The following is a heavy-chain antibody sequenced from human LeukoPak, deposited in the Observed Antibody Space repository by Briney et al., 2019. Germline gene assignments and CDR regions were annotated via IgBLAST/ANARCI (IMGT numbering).Heavy chain of an antibody. V-gene: IGHV4-34*01. D-gene: IGHD5-18*01. Sequence: PSETLSLTCAVYGVSFSGYYWSWIRQPPGKGLEWIGEINHSGSTNYNPSLKSRVTISVDTSKNQFSLKLSSVTAADTAVYYCARWRYSYGYAWFDPWGQGTLVTVSS. CDR3: ARWRYSYGYAWFDP. CDR2: INHSGST. J-gene: IGHJ5*02. CDR1: GVSFSGYY.